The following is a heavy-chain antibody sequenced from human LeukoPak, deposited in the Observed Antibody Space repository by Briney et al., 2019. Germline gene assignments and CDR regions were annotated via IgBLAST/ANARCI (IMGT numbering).Heavy chain of an antibody. CDR3: ARPGTTLRLFDFDY. CDR2: IYYSGST. CDR1: GGSISSSSYY. J-gene: IGHJ4*02. Sequence: SETLSLTCTVSGGSISSSSYYWGLIRQPPERGLEWIGSIYYSGSTYNNPSLKSRVTISVDTSKNQFSLKLSSVTAADTAVYYCARPGTTLRLFDFDYWGQGTLVTVSS. D-gene: IGHD1-7*01. V-gene: IGHV4-39*01.